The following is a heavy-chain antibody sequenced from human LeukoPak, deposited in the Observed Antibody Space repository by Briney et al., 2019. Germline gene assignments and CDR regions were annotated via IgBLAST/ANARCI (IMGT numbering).Heavy chain of an antibody. D-gene: IGHD3-22*01. CDR3: ASDSFYDSGGYFYY. J-gene: IGHJ4*02. CDR2: ISTRGNA. Sequence: PSETLSLTCSVSGGSISSFYWSWVRQPAGKGLEWIGRISTRGNADYNPSLKSRVTLSVDTSKNQFSLKPSSVTAADTAMYYCASDSFYDSGGYFYYWGQGTLVTVSS. CDR1: GGSISSFY. V-gene: IGHV4-4*07.